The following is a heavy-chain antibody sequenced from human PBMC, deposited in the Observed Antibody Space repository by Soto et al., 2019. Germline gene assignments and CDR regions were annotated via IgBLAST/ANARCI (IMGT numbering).Heavy chain of an antibody. V-gene: IGHV1-8*01. D-gene: IGHD3-10*01. J-gene: IGHJ4*02. CDR3: ARRGRVTMVRGVMGY. Sequence: ASVKVSCKAPGYTFTSYDINWVRQATGQGLEWMGWMNPNSGNTGYAQKFQGRVTMTRNTSISTAYMELSSLRSEDTAVYYCARRGRVTMVRGVMGYWGQGTLVTVSS. CDR2: MNPNSGNT. CDR1: GYTFTSYD.